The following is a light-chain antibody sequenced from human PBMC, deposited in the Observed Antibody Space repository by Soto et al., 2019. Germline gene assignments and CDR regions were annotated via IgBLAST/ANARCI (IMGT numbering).Light chain of an antibody. Sequence: DLQMTQSPSSVSASVGDRVTITCQASQGIGRWLAWYQQKPGKAPKLLIYAASSLQSGVPSRFSGSGSGTDFTLTISSLQPEDFATYHCQQANSFPPTFGGGTKVEIQ. V-gene: IGKV1D-12*01. CDR1: QGIGRW. CDR2: AAS. CDR3: QQANSFPPT. J-gene: IGKJ4*01.